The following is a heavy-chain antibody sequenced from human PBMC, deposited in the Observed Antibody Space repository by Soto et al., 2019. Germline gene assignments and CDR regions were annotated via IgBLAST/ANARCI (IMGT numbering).Heavy chain of an antibody. V-gene: IGHV1-18*01. D-gene: IGHD2-15*01. CDR3: AREYCSGGSCYSPVYYYYGMDV. J-gene: IGHJ6*02. Sequence: GASVKVSCKASGYTFTSYGIGWVRQAPGQGLEWMGWISAYNGNTNYAQKLQGRVTMTTDTSTSTAYMELRSLRSDDTAVYYCAREYCSGGSCYSPVYYYYGMDVWGQGTTVTVSS. CDR1: GYTFTSYG. CDR2: ISAYNGNT.